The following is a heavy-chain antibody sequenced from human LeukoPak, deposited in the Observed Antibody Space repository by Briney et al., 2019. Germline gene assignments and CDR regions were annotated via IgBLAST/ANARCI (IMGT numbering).Heavy chain of an antibody. V-gene: IGHV4-4*07. CDR1: GGSISSFY. J-gene: IGHJ1*01. Sequence: SETLSLTCTVSGGSISSFYWSWIRQPAGKGLEWIGRIYTSGSTDYNPSLKSRVTISVDRSKNQFSLKLSSVTAADTAVYYCASTRGKEYCSGGSCYSTASEYFQHWGQGTLVTVSS. CDR3: ASTRGKEYCSGGSCYSTASEYFQH. D-gene: IGHD2-15*01. CDR2: IYTSGST.